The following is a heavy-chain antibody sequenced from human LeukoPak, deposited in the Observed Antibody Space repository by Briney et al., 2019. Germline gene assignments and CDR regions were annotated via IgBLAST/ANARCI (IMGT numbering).Heavy chain of an antibody. J-gene: IGHJ4*02. CDR2: ISSSSSYI. V-gene: IGHV3-21*01. Sequence: GGSLRLSCAASGFTFSSYSMNWVRQAPGKGLEWVSSISSSSSYIYYVDSVKGRFTISRDNAKNSLYLQMNSLRAEDTAVYYCARGPQAVAGTGFDYWGQGTLVTVSS. CDR3: ARGPQAVAGTGFDY. D-gene: IGHD6-19*01. CDR1: GFTFSSYS.